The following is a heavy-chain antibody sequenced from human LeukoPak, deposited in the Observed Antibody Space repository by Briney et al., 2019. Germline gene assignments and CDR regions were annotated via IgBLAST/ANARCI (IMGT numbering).Heavy chain of an antibody. J-gene: IGHJ3*02. D-gene: IGHD3-22*01. CDR1: GGSISSYY. V-gene: IGHV4-4*07. CDR2: IYTSGST. CDR3: ARGFDDYYDSRNYAFDI. Sequence: SETLSLTWTVPGGSISSYYWSWIRQPAGQGLDCIGRIYTSGSTNYNPSLKSRVTMSVDTSKNQFSLKLSSVTAADTAVYYCARGFDDYYDSRNYAFDIWGQGTMVTVSS.